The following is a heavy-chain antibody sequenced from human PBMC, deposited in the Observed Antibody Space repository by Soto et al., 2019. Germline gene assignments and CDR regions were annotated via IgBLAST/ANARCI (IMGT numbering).Heavy chain of an antibody. D-gene: IGHD3-16*01. CDR2: MYYSGGS. Sequence: QVQLQEWGPGLVKPSETLSLTCTVSGASMNNYYGSWVRQPPGKGLEWIGYMYYSGGSNSNPSLKGRVNISVDTSKNQISLKLTSVTAADTAVYYCVRSGHSFGGVMWGQGTLVTVSS. CDR3: VRSGHSFGGVM. J-gene: IGHJ4*02. CDR1: GASMNNYY. V-gene: IGHV4-59*01.